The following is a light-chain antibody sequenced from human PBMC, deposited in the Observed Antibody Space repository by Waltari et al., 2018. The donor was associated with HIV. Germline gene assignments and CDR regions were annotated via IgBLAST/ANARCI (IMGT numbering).Light chain of an antibody. CDR1: TLGNKY. J-gene: IGLJ2*01. CDR3: QAWDSSTVV. Sequence: SYAVTQPPSVSVSPGQTASITCSGPTLGNKYTAWYQHKPGQSPVLVIYEDNKRRSGTPGRFSGSNSGDTATLTISGTQAMDEADYYCQAWDSSTVVFGGGTRLTVL. V-gene: IGLV3-1*01. CDR2: EDN.